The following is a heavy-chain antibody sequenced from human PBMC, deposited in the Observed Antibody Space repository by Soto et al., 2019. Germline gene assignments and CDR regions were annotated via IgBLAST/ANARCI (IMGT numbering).Heavy chain of an antibody. CDR1: GFRFNSYS. J-gene: IGHJ4*02. CDR3: VRENEMAGATSAFEY. Sequence: EVQLVESGGGLVKPGGSLRVSCEASGFRFNSYSMNWVRQAPQKGLEWVSLIDARSNYIYYADSVKGRFTISRDNARNSLYLPMDSLRVEDTAVYYCVRENEMAGATSAFEYWGQGTPVTVSS. CDR2: IDARSNYI. V-gene: IGHV3-21*02. D-gene: IGHD1-26*01.